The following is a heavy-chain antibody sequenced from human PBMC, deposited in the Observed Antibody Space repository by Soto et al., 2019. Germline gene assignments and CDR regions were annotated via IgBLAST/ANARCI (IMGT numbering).Heavy chain of an antibody. CDR1: GFTFGIYA. CDR2: ISGGGGPT. V-gene: IGHV3-23*01. Sequence: EVQLLESGGGLVQPGGSLRLSCAASGFTFGIYAMSWVRQAPGKGLEWVSTISGGGGPTYYTDSVKGRFTISRDKSKDTLFLQLNSLRADDTAVYYCAKASYSSSWYASDYWGQGTLVTVSS. J-gene: IGHJ4*02. CDR3: AKASYSSSWYASDY. D-gene: IGHD6-13*01.